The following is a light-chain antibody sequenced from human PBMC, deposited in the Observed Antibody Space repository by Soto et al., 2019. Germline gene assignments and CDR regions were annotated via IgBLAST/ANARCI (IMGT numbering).Light chain of an antibody. Sequence: NFMLTQPHSVSESPGKTVPITGTRGGAGVPSTNVRWYQHRRASPPATIIYGDTLRPSGVPDRFSGSIDISSNSASLTISGLKTEDEADYYCQSYGVFGGRTKLTVL. V-gene: IGLV6-57*04. J-gene: IGLJ3*02. CDR2: GDT. CDR1: GAGVPSTN. CDR3: QSYGV.